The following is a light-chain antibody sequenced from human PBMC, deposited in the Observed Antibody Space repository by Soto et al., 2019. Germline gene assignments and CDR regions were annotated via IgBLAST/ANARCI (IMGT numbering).Light chain of an antibody. CDR3: SSYTSSSTPV. CDR2: DVS. CDR1: SSDVGGYKY. V-gene: IGLV2-14*01. Sequence: QSALTQPASVSGSPGQSVTISCTGTSSDVGGYKYVSWYQQHPGKAPKLMIYDVSNRPSGVSNRFSGSKSGKTASLTVSGLQAEDEADYYCSSYTSSSTPVFGGGTKLTVL. J-gene: IGLJ2*01.